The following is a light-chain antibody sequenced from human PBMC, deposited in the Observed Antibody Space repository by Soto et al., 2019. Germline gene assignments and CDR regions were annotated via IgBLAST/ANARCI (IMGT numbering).Light chain of an antibody. Sequence: DIQVTQSPSSLSASVGDRVTITCRASQDTSNYLAWYQQKPGKVPELLIYAASALVSGVPSRFSGSGWRTDFTLTISRLQPEDAATYYCQKYDNAPLTFGGGTKVEIK. J-gene: IGKJ4*01. CDR3: QKYDNAPLT. CDR1: QDTSNY. CDR2: AAS. V-gene: IGKV1-27*01.